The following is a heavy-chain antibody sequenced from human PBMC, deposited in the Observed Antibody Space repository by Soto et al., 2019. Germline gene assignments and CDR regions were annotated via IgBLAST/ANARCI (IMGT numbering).Heavy chain of an antibody. CDR3: ARGRVDGDYFSGY. Sequence: SETLSLTCTVSGCSISSGDYYCSWIRQPPEKGLEWIWYIYYSGSTYYNPSLKSRFTISVDTCKNQFYLKLSSVTAADTAVYYCARGRVDGDYFSGYWGQGTLVTASS. J-gene: IGHJ4*02. CDR1: GCSISSGDYY. CDR2: IYYSGST. D-gene: IGHD4-17*01. V-gene: IGHV4-30-4*01.